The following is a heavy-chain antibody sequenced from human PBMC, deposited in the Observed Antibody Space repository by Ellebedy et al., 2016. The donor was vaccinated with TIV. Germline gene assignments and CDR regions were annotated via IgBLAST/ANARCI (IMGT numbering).Heavy chain of an antibody. CDR2: ISSSSSYI. J-gene: IGHJ4*02. V-gene: IGHV3-21*01. CDR3: ARDPYCSSTSCQLWD. Sequence: GGSLRLXCAASGFTFSSYSMNWVRQAPGKGLEWVSSISSSSSYIYYADSVKGRFTISRDNAKNSLYLQMNSLRAEDTAVYYCARDPYCSSTSCQLWDWGQGTLVTVSS. D-gene: IGHD2-2*01. CDR1: GFTFSSYS.